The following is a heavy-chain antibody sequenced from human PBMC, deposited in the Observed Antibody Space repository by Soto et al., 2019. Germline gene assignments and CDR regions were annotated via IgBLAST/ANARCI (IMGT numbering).Heavy chain of an antibody. V-gene: IGHV4-31*03. J-gene: IGHJ4*02. CDR1: GGSISSGTSY. CDR2: IFYSGSF. D-gene: IGHD3-3*01. CDR3: ARRQQNGLRFLY. Sequence: SETLSLTCTVSGGSISSGTSYWSWIRQRPGKGLEWIGYIFYSGSFYYTPSLKSRVTISVDTSKNQFSLKLSSVTAADTAVYYCARRQQNGLRFLYWGQGTLVTVSS.